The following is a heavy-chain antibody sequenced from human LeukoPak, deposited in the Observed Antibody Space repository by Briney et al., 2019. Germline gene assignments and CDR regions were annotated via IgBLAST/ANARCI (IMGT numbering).Heavy chain of an antibody. CDR2: IYPGDSDT. Sequence: GESLEISCKGSGYSFTTYWIGWVRQMPGKGLEWMAIIYPGDSDTRYSPTFQGQVTFSADKSISTAYLQWSSLKAPDTATYYCARHGGYGGNQKAHFDYWGQGTLVTVSS. CDR3: ARHGGYGGNQKAHFDY. D-gene: IGHD4-23*01. J-gene: IGHJ4*02. CDR1: GYSFTTYW. V-gene: IGHV5-51*01.